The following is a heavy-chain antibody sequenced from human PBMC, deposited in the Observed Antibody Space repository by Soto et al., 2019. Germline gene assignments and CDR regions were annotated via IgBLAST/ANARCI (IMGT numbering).Heavy chain of an antibody. Sequence: QVQLVQSGAEGKKPGASVKVSCKASGYTFTSYAMHWVRQAPGQRLEWMGWINAGKGNTKYSQKFQGRVTITRDTAASTAYMELSSLRSEDTAVYYCARVGYSGYDYWGQGTLVTVSS. CDR3: ARVGYSGYDY. CDR2: INAGKGNT. CDR1: GYTFTSYA. D-gene: IGHD5-12*01. J-gene: IGHJ4*02. V-gene: IGHV1-3*01.